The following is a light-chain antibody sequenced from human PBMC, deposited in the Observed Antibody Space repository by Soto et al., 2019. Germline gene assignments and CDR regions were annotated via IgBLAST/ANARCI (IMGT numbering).Light chain of an antibody. CDR1: SGDVGSYNL. Sequence: QSALTQPASVSGSPGQSITIPCTGTSGDVGSYNLVSWYQQHPGKAPKLLIYEVTERPSGVSNRFSGSKSGSTASLTISGLQPDDEADYYCWIYAGNSEVFGTGTKVPVL. V-gene: IGLV2-23*02. CDR2: EVT. CDR3: WIYAGNSEV. J-gene: IGLJ1*01.